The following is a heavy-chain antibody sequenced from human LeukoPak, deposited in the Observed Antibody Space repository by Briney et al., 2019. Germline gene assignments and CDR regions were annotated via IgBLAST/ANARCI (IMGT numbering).Heavy chain of an antibody. V-gene: IGHV3-23*01. CDR3: TKDPEYSRSLDH. CDR1: GFTLSSYA. Sequence: PGRTLRLSCAGSGFTLSSYALSGVPQAPGKGLEWVSAISGGGDTYYGASVTGRFTISRNNSKNTLYLQVNSLRAEDTAVYYCTKDPEYSRSLDHWGQGTLVTVSS. CDR2: ISGGGDT. D-gene: IGHD6-6*01. J-gene: IGHJ5*02.